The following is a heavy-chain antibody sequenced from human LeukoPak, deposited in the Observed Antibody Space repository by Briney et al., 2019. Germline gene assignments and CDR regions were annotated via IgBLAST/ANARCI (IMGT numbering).Heavy chain of an antibody. CDR3: ARDPDYGDYVGIRSTSDY. Sequence: SVKVSCKASGGTFISYAISWVRQAPGQGRERMGGIIPFFVTATFAQQFPARVTITADASTTTAYMELSSLRSEDTAVYYCARDPDYGDYVGIRSTSDYWGQGTLVTVSS. CDR2: IIPFFVTA. CDR1: GGTFISYA. D-gene: IGHD4-17*01. J-gene: IGHJ4*02. V-gene: IGHV1-69*01.